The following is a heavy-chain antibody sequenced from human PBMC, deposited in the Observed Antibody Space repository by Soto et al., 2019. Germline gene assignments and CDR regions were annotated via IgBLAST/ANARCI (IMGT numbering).Heavy chain of an antibody. CDR1: GGSFSGYY. D-gene: IGHD2-15*01. J-gene: IGHJ4*02. Sequence: PSETLSLTCAVYGGSFSGYYWSWIRQPPGKGLKWIGEINHSGSTNCNPSLKSRVTISVDTSKNQFSLKLSSVTAADTAVYYCARTPTLGYCSGGSCYPRRYFDYWGQGTLVTVSS. CDR3: ARTPTLGYCSGGSCYPRRYFDY. CDR2: INHSGST. V-gene: IGHV4-34*01.